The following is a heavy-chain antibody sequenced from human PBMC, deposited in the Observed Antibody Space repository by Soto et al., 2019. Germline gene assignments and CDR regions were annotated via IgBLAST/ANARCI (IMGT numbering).Heavy chain of an antibody. CDR1: GYTFTSYA. V-gene: IGHV1-3*01. CDR2: INAGNGNT. Sequence: QVQLVQSGAEVKKPGASVKVSCKASGYTFTSYAMHWVRQAPGQRLEWMGWINAGNGNTNYSQKFQGRVTITRDTAASTAYMELSSLRSEDTAVYYCARDLGGWPDYWGQGTLVTVSS. D-gene: IGHD2-15*01. CDR3: ARDLGGWPDY. J-gene: IGHJ4*02.